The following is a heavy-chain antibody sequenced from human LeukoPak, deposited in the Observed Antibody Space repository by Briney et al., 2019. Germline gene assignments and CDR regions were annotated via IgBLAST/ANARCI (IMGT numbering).Heavy chain of an antibody. CDR3: ARGWYIAAAPFDY. CDR1: GFTFNYYW. J-gene: IGHJ4*02. D-gene: IGHD6-13*01. CDR2: IKHDGAEI. Sequence: GGSLRLSCAASGFTFNYYWMTWVRQAPGRGLEWVANIKHDGAEIYYVDSVKGRFNISRDNAKNSLYLQMNGLRAEDTAVYYCARGWYIAAAPFDYWGQGTLVTVSS. V-gene: IGHV3-7*01.